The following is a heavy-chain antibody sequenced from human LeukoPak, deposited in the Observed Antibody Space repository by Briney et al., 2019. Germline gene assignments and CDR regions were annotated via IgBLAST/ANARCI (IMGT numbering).Heavy chain of an antibody. J-gene: IGHJ6*02. CDR1: GGSINNYY. CDR3: ARADVYTHGMDV. Sequence: PSETLSLTCTVSGGSINNYYWSWIRQPPGKGLEWIGSIYSSGTTNYNPSLKSRVTVSLDTSRTQFSLKLSSVTGTDTAVYYCARADVYTHGMDVWGQGTTVTVSS. V-gene: IGHV4-59*01. CDR2: IYSSGTT. D-gene: IGHD5/OR15-5a*01.